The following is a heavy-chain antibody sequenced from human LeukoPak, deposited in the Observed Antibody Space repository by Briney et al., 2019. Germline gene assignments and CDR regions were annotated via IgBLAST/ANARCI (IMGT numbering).Heavy chain of an antibody. CDR1: GYTFTTYP. CDR3: ARDLHTYYYDSSGLSAAFDI. J-gene: IGHJ3*02. CDR2: INTNTGNP. D-gene: IGHD3-22*01. V-gene: IGHV7-4-1*02. Sequence: GASVKVSCTASGYTFTTYPMNWVRQAPGQGLEWMGWINTNTGNPTYAQGFTGRFVFSLDISVSTAYLQISSLKPEDTAVYFCARDLHTYYYDSSGLSAAFDIWGQGTMVTVSS.